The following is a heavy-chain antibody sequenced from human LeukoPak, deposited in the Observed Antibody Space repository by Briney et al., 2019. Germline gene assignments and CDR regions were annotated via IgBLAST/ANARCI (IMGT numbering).Heavy chain of an antibody. V-gene: IGHV3-53*04. D-gene: IGHD5-18*01. CDR2: IYSGGST. Sequence: GGSLRLSCAASGFTVSSNYMSWVRQAPGKGLEWVSFIYSGGSTYYADSVKGRFTISRHNSKNTLYLQMNSLRAEDTAVYYCARDLRRYGYSYGMDVWGQGTTVTVSS. CDR3: ARDLRRYGYSYGMDV. CDR1: GFTVSSNY. J-gene: IGHJ6*02.